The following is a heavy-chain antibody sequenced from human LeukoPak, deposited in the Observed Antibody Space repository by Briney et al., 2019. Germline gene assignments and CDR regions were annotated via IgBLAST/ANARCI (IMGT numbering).Heavy chain of an antibody. Sequence: ASVKVSCKAPGYTFTSYYMHWVRQAPGQGLEWMGIINPSGGSTSYAQKFQGRVTMTRDTSTSTVYMELSSLRSEDTAVYYCAGGGIVGATFDYWGQGTLVTVSS. CDR2: INPSGGST. V-gene: IGHV1-46*01. CDR3: AGGGIVGATFDY. J-gene: IGHJ4*02. D-gene: IGHD1-26*01. CDR1: GYTFTSYY.